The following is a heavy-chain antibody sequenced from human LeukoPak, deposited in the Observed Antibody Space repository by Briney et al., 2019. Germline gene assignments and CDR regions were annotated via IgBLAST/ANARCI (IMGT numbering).Heavy chain of an antibody. D-gene: IGHD2-15*01. V-gene: IGHV3-23*01. CDR1: GFTFSSYG. CDR3: ARDRYCSGGSCYGWFDP. J-gene: IGHJ5*02. Sequence: GGSLRLSCAASGFTFSSYGMSWGRQAPGKGLEWVSAISTSGGSTNYADSVKGRFTISRDNAKNSLYLQMNSLRAEDTAVYHCARDRYCSGGSCYGWFDPWGQGTLVTVSS. CDR2: ISTSGGST.